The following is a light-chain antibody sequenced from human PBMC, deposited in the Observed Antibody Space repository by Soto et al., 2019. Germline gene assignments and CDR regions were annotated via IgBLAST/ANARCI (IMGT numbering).Light chain of an antibody. CDR2: KAS. J-gene: IGKJ1*01. Sequence: DIQLTQSPSALSGSVGDRVTITWRARQTITSWLAWYQQKPGKAPKFLIYKASSLKSGVPSRFSGSGSGTEFTLTISSLQPDDFATYYCQQYQSSWTFGQGTKVDIK. CDR1: QTITSW. CDR3: QQYQSSWT. V-gene: IGKV1-5*03.